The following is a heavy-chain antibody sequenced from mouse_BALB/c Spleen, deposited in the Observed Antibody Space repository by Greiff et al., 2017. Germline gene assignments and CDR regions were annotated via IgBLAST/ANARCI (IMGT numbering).Heavy chain of an antibody. D-gene: IGHD1-2*01. J-gene: IGHJ2*01. Sequence: VQLVESGAELAKPGASVKMSCKASGYTFTSYWMHWVKQRPGQGLEWIGYINPSTGYTEYNQKFKDKATLTADKSSSTAYMQLSSLTSEDSAVYYCARPSFITTALFDYWGQGTTLTVSS. CDR1: GYTFTSYW. CDR2: INPSTGYT. CDR3: ARPSFITTALFDY. V-gene: IGHV1-7*01.